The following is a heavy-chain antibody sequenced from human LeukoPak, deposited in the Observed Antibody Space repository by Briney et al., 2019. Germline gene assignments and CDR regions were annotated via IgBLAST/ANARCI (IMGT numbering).Heavy chain of an antibody. CDR3: ARDRYSSSWYPSRFYYYYGMDV. J-gene: IGHJ6*02. Sequence: EASVKVSCKASGGTFSSYAISWVRHAPGQGLEWMGRIIPILGIANYAQKFQGRVTITADKSTSTAYMELSSLRSEDTAVYYCARDRYSSSWYPSRFYYYYGMDVWGQGTTVTVSS. D-gene: IGHD6-13*01. V-gene: IGHV1-69*04. CDR1: GGTFSSYA. CDR2: IIPILGIA.